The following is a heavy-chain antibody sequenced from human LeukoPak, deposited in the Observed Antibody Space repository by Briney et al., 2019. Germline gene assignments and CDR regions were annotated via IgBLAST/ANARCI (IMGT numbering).Heavy chain of an antibody. CDR2: MSSGGDIV. V-gene: IGHV3-48*03. CDR3: VKEFIPECSGFDAFDV. CDR1: GFTFSAYE. Sequence: TGGSLRLSCAASGFTFSAYEMDWVRQAPGKGLEWVAYMSSGGDIVYYAESVRGRFTISRDNAKNSLYLQMNSLRAEDTAIYYCVKEFIPECSGFDAFDVWGQGTMVTVSS. D-gene: IGHD2-15*01. J-gene: IGHJ3*01.